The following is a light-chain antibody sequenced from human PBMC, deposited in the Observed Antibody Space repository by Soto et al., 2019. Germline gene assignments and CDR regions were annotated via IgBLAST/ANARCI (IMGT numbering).Light chain of an antibody. Sequence: QSALTQPPSVSGSPGQSVTISCTGTSSDVGTYNRVSWYQQPPGTAPKLIIYEVSNRPSGVPDRFSGSKSGNTASLTISGLQAEDEADYYCSSYTSSSTLYVFGTGTKLTVL. CDR1: SSDVGTYNR. CDR2: EVS. V-gene: IGLV2-18*02. CDR3: SSYTSSSTLYV. J-gene: IGLJ1*01.